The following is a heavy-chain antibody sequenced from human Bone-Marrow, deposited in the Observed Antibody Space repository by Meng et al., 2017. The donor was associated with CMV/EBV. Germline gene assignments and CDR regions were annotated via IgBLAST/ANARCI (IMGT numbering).Heavy chain of an antibody. CDR3: ARDPGVVPAL. J-gene: IGHJ4*02. Sequence: GESLKISCAASGLTFSSYAMYWVRQAPGKGPEWVAVISYGGSNKYYADSVKGRFTISRDNSKNTLFLQMNSLRAEDTAVYYCARDPGVVPALWGQGTLVTVSS. V-gene: IGHV3-30-3*01. CDR1: GLTFSSYA. D-gene: IGHD2-2*01. CDR2: ISYGGSNK.